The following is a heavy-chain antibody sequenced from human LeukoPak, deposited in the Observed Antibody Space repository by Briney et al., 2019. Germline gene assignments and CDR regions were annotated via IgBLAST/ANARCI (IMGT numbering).Heavy chain of an antibody. J-gene: IGHJ4*02. D-gene: IGHD2-21*02. CDR3: ARRGVVVTAIDY. CDR2: IWYDGSNK. V-gene: IGHV3-33*08. CDR1: GFTFGSFS. Sequence: GGSLRLSCAASGFTFGSFSMTWVRQAPGKGLEWVAVIWYDGSNKYYADSVKGRFTISRDNSKNTLYLQMNSLRAEDTAVYYCARRGVVVTAIDYWGQGTLVTVSS.